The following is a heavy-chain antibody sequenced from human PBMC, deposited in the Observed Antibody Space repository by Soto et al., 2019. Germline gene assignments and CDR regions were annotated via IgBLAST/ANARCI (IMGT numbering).Heavy chain of an antibody. CDR1: GFIFSGYW. Sequence: EVQLVESGGGLVQPGGSLRLSCAASGFIFSGYWMHWVRRAPGKGLVWVSRINSDGSITTYADSVKGRFTISRDNAKNTMYLQMNSLRAEDTAVYYCARLLGGSGSFIDYWGQGTLVTVSS. CDR3: ARLLGGSGSFIDY. J-gene: IGHJ4*02. CDR2: INSDGSIT. V-gene: IGHV3-74*03. D-gene: IGHD3-10*01.